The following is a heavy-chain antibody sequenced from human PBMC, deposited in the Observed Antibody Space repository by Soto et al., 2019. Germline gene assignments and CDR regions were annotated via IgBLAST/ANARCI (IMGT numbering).Heavy chain of an antibody. J-gene: IGHJ6*02. Sequence: PGGSLRLSCAAPGFTVSSNYMSWVRQAPGKGLEWVSVIYSGGSTYYADSVKGRFTISRDNSKNTLYLQMNSLRAEDTAVYYCARDSIAARLWPRFYGMDVWGQGTTVTVSS. CDR1: GFTVSSNY. D-gene: IGHD6-6*01. CDR2: IYSGGST. V-gene: IGHV3-66*01. CDR3: ARDSIAARLWPRFYGMDV.